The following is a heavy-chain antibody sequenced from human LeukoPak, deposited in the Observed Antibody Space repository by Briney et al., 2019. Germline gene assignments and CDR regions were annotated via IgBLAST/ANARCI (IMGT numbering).Heavy chain of an antibody. CDR1: GGTFSSYA. V-gene: IGHV1-69*06. D-gene: IGHD3-22*01. J-gene: IGHJ3*02. Sequence: SVKVSCKASGGTFSSYAISWVRQAPGQGLEWMGGIIPIFGTANYAQKFQGRVTITADKSTSTAYMELSSLRSEDTAVYYCARDRRLYYYDSSGYGAFDIWGQGTMVTVSS. CDR3: ARDRRLYYYDSSGYGAFDI. CDR2: IIPIFGTA.